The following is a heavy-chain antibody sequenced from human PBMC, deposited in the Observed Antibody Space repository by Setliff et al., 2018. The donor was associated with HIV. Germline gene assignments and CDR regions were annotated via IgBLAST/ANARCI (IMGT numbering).Heavy chain of an antibody. J-gene: IGHJ4*02. D-gene: IGHD3-22*01. CDR2: INRSGTP. CDR3: AHYYYDTSGQPFDY. V-gene: IGHV4-34*01. CDR1: GRSFSDYY. Sequence: SETLSLTCVVYGRSFSDYYWSWIRQPPGKGLEWIAEINRSGTPNYNPSLESRVTISLDTSKNQLSLKLSSVTAADTAVYYCAHYYYDTSGQPFDYWGQGTLVTAPQ.